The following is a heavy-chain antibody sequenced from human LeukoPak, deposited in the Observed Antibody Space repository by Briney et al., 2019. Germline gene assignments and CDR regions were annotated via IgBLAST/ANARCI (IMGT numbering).Heavy chain of an antibody. CDR2: ISASGGST. J-gene: IGHJ5*02. CDR3: ARDLNRNWFDP. V-gene: IGHV3-23*01. D-gene: IGHD1-14*01. CDR1: GFTFSSYD. Sequence: LTGGSLRLSCVDSGFTFSSYDMSWVRQIPGKGLEWVSAISASGGSTYYADSVKGRFTISRDNSKSTLYLQMNSLRAEYTAIFYCARDLNRNWFDPWGQGTLVTVSS.